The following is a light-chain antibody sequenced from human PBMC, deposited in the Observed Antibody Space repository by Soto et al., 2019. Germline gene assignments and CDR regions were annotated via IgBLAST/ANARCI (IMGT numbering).Light chain of an antibody. J-gene: IGKJ2*01. V-gene: IGKV3-20*01. CDR1: QSLSSSY. CDR2: GAS. Sequence: EVVLTQSPGTLSLSPGERATLSCRASQSLSSSYLAWYQQKPGQATRLLIYGASNRATGIPDRFSGSGSGTDFTLTISRLEPEDFAVYFCLQYGSPPYTFGQGTKLEIK. CDR3: LQYGSPPYT.